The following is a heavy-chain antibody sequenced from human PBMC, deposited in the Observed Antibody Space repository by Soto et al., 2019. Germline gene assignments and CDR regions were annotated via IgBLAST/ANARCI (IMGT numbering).Heavy chain of an antibody. J-gene: IGHJ6*02. CDR3: ARGSYSSSWYEYYYYGMDV. Sequence: AVKVSCKASGGTFSNYAISWVRQAPGQGLEWMEGIIPIFGTANYAQKFQGRVTITADESTSTASMELSSLRSEDTAVYYCARGSYSSSWYEYYYYGMDVWGQGTTVTVSS. V-gene: IGHV1-69*13. CDR2: IIPIFGTA. CDR1: GGTFSNYA. D-gene: IGHD6-13*01.